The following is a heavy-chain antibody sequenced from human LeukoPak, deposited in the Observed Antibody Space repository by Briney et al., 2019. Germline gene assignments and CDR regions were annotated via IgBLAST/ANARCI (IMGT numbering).Heavy chain of an antibody. J-gene: IGHJ4*02. Sequence: GGSLRLSCAASGFTFSSYWMHWVRQAPGKGLVWVSRINSDGSSTSYADSVKGRFTISRDNSKNTLYLQMNSLRAEDTAVYYCARTHSSTLSLGDGSVDYWGQGTLVTVSS. CDR3: ARTHSSTLSLGDGSVDY. CDR1: GFTFSSYW. V-gene: IGHV3-74*01. D-gene: IGHD3-16*01. CDR2: INSDGSST.